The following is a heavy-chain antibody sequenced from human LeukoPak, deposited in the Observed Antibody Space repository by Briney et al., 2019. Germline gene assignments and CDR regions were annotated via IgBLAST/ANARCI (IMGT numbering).Heavy chain of an antibody. CDR3: ARSILYSSTNWFDP. CDR1: GGSISSYY. V-gene: IGHV4-59*01. J-gene: IGHJ5*02. CDR2: ISYSGST. Sequence: SETLSLTCTVSGGSISSYYWSWIRQPPGKGLEWIGYISYSGSTNYNPSLKSRVTISVDTSKNQFSLRLSSVTAADTAVYYCARSILYSSTNWFDPWGQGTLVTVSS. D-gene: IGHD6-13*01.